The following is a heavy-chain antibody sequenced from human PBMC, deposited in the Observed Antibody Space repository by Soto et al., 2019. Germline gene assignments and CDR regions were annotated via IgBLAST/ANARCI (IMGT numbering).Heavy chain of an antibody. CDR1: GGTFSSYA. J-gene: IGHJ4*02. V-gene: IGHV1-69*01. CDR3: ARETRRRYCSGGSYYSGAVY. CDR2: IIPIFGTA. D-gene: IGHD2-15*01. Sequence: QVQLVQSGAEVKKPGSSVKVSCKASGGTFSSYAISWVRQAPGQGLEWMGGIIPIFGTANYAQKFQGRVTITADESTSTAYMELSSLRSEDTAVYYCARETRRRYCSGGSYYSGAVYWGQGTLVTVSS.